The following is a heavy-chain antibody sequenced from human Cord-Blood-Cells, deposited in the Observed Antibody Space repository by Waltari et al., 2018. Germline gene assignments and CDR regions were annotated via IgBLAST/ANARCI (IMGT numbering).Heavy chain of an antibody. CDR2: ISAYNGNT. V-gene: IGHV1-18*01. Sequence: GLEWMGWISAYNGNTNYAQKLQGRVTMTTDTSTSTAYIELRSLRSDDTAVYYCASPTVTLDYWGQGTLVTVSS. CDR3: ASPTVTLDY. D-gene: IGHD4-17*01. J-gene: IGHJ4*02.